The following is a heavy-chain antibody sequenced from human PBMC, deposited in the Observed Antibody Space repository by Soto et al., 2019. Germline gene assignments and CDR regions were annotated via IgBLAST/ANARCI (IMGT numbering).Heavy chain of an antibody. CDR3: ARHKAFYYDSSGA. J-gene: IGHJ5*02. V-gene: IGHV5-10-1*01. Sequence: GASVKFSCTASGYTFTSYGISWVRQMPAKGLEWMGRIDPSDSYANYSPSFQGHVTFSADKSISTAYLQWSSLRASDTAMYYCARHKAFYYDSSGAWGQGTMVTVSS. CDR1: GYTFTSYG. CDR2: IDPSDSYA. D-gene: IGHD3-22*01.